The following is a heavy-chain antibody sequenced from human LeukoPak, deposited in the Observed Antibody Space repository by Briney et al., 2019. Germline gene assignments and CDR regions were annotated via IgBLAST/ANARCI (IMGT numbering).Heavy chain of an antibody. V-gene: IGHV4-59*01. CDR1: GGSISSYY. CDR3: ARERDGYSRALDY. J-gene: IGHJ4*02. CDR2: IYCSGST. D-gene: IGHD5-24*01. Sequence: SETLSLTCTVSGGSISSYYWSWIRQPPGKGLEWIGYIYCSGSTNYNPSLKSRVTISVDTSKNQFSLKLSSVTAADTAVYYCARERDGYSRALDYWGQGTLVTVSS.